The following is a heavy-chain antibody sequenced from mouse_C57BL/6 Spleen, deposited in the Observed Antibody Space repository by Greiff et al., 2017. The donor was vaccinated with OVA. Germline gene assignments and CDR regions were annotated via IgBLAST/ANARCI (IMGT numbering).Heavy chain of an antibody. CDR2: INPNNGGT. J-gene: IGHJ1*03. D-gene: IGHD1-1*01. Sequence: EVQLQQSGPELVKPGASVKIPCKASGYTFTDYYMDWVKQSHGKSLEWIGDINPNNGGTNYNQKFKGKATLTVDKSSSTAYMELRSLTSEDTAVYYCARGGVLRESGYFDVWGTGTTVTVSS. CDR3: ARGGVLRESGYFDV. V-gene: IGHV1-18*01. CDR1: GYTFTDYY.